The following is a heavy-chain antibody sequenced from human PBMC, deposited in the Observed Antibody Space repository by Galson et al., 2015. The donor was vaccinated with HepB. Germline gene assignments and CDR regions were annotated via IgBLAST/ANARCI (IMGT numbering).Heavy chain of an antibody. CDR1: GFTFNSYE. D-gene: IGHD3-16*01. V-gene: IGHV3-48*03. J-gene: IGHJ6*02. CDR3: ARGGYYEEGYYYYDMDV. Sequence: SLRLSCAASGFTFNSYEMNWVRQAPGKGLEWIAYISSTGRNIYYADSVKGRFTISRDSAQKSMYLQMNSLRAEDTAVYYCARGGYYEEGYYYYDMDVWGQGTTVTVSS. CDR2: ISSTGRNI.